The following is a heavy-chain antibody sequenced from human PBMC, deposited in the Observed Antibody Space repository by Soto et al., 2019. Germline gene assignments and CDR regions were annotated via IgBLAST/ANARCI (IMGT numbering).Heavy chain of an antibody. CDR1: GGSISSDY. V-gene: IGHV4-59*01. D-gene: IGHD3-10*01. J-gene: IGHJ6*02. Sequence: QVQLQESGPGLVKPSETLSLTCSVSGGSISSDYWSWIRQPPGKGLEYIGYIYHSGNTNYNPSLKSRVTISVDTSKNQFSLRLSSVTAADTAVYYCARDRSGAGYYGMAVWGQGTTVTVSS. CDR2: IYHSGNT. CDR3: ARDRSGAGYYGMAV.